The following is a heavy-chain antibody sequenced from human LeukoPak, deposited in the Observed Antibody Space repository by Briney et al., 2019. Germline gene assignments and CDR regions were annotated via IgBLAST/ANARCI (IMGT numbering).Heavy chain of an antibody. CDR1: GFTFSSYG. CDR3: AKVPGPPCY. CDR2: ISYDGSNK. D-gene: IGHD1-14*01. V-gene: IGHV3-30*18. Sequence: GGSLRLSCAASGFTFSSYGMHWVRQAPGKGLEWVAVISYDGSNKYYADSVKGRFTISRDNSKNTLYLQMNSLRAEDTAVYYCAKVPGPPCYWGQGTLVTVSS. J-gene: IGHJ4*02.